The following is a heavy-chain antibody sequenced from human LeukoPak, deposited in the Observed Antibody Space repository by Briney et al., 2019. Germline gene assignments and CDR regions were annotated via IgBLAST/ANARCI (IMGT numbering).Heavy chain of an antibody. CDR3: AKEGSLVVGRSGYFDY. D-gene: IGHD3-22*01. CDR1: GFTVSSNY. J-gene: IGHJ4*02. CDR2: IRYDGSNK. Sequence: GGSLRLSCAASGFTVSSNYMSWVRQAPGKGLEWVAFIRYDGSNKYYADSVKGRFTISRDNSKNTLYLQMNSLRAEDTAVYYCAKEGSLVVGRSGYFDYWGQGTLVTVSS. V-gene: IGHV3-30*02.